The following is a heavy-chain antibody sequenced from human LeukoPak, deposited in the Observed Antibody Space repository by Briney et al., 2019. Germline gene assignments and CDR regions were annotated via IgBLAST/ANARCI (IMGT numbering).Heavy chain of an antibody. CDR2: INSDGSTT. D-gene: IGHD4/OR15-4a*01. J-gene: IGHJ6*03. Sequence: GRSLRLSCAASGFTFSSYWMHWVRQAPGKGLVWVSRINSDGSTTTYADSVKGRFTISRDNAKNTLYLQMNSLRAEDTAVYYCARDRRLWNMDVWGTGTTVTISS. CDR3: ARDRRLWNMDV. CDR1: GFTFSSYW. V-gene: IGHV3-74*01.